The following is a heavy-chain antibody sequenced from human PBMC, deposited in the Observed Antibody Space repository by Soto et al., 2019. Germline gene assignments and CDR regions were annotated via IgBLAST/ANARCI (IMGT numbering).Heavy chain of an antibody. CDR3: ARAGQGGYCSSTSCYKGPYYYYGMDV. J-gene: IGHJ6*02. CDR1: GGSISSGGYS. CDR2: IYHSGST. V-gene: IGHV4-30-2*01. Sequence: PSETLSLTCAVSGGSISSGGYSWSWIRQPPGKGLEWIGYIYHSGSTYYNPSLKSRVTISVDRSKNQFSLKLSSVTAADTAVYYCARAGQGGYCSSTSCYKGPYYYYGMDVWGQGTTVTVSS. D-gene: IGHD2-2*02.